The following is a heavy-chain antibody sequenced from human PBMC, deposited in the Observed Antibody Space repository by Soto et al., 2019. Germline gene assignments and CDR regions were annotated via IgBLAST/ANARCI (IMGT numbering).Heavy chain of an antibody. Sequence: VQLLESGGGLVQPGESLRLSCVDSGFSFSSYAMSWVRQAPGKGLEWVSLISGDGDNTYYADSVKGRFTISRDDSRNTLYLQMNSLRVEDTAVYYCAKESLFSMGLDYWGQGTLVTVS. CDR3: AKESLFSMGLDY. CDR1: GFSFSSYA. V-gene: IGHV3-23*01. D-gene: IGHD3-10*01. J-gene: IGHJ4*02. CDR2: ISGDGDNT.